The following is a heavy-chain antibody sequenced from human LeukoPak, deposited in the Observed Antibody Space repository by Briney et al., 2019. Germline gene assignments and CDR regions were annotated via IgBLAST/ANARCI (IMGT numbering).Heavy chain of an antibody. CDR2: IHYSGIT. V-gene: IGHV4-59*08. CDR3: ARRVTMSAPTTPDSWLHP. Sequence: SEALSLTCTVSGGSINDYYWNWIRQPPGKRLEWIGHIHYSGITNYNPSLNSRVTISVDTSKGQFSLKLSSVTAADTAVYYCARRVTMSAPTTPDSWLHPWGQGTLVTVSS. CDR1: GGSINDYY. J-gene: IGHJ5*02. D-gene: IGHD3-3*01.